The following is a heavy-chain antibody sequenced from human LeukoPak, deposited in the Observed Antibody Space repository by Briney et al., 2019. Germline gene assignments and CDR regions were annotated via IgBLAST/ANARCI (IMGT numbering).Heavy chain of an antibody. CDR3: AKETSGHNWFDP. V-gene: IGHV3-23*01. CDR1: GFTFDDYA. CDR2: ISGSGGST. D-gene: IGHD6-25*01. Sequence: GGSLRLSCAASGFTFDDYAMSWVRQAPGKGLEWVSAISGSGGSTYYADSVKGRFTISRDNSKNTLYLQMNSLRAEDTAVYYCAKETSGHNWFDPWGQGTLVTVSS. J-gene: IGHJ5*02.